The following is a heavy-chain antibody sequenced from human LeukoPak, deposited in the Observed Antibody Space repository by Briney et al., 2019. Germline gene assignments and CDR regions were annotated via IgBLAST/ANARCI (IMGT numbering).Heavy chain of an antibody. V-gene: IGHV1-69*13. D-gene: IGHD5-18*01. Sequence: ASVEVSCKASGGTFSSYAISWVRRAPGQGLEWMGGIIPIFGTANYAQKFQGRVTITADESTSTAYMELSSLRSEDTAVYYCARDLPRYSYGYSNGMDVWGKGTTVTVSS. CDR3: ARDLPRYSYGYSNGMDV. J-gene: IGHJ6*04. CDR2: IIPIFGTA. CDR1: GGTFSSYA.